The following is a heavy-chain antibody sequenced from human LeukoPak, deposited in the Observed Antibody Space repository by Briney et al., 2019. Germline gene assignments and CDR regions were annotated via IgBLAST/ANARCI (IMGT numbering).Heavy chain of an antibody. CDR3: ARGADTGSYGSLVYFDY. J-gene: IGHJ4*02. V-gene: IGHV1-18*01. Sequence: ASVKVSCKASGYTFTSYGISWVRQAPAQGLEWMGLISAYSGNTNFARRLQGRVTMTTDTSTSTAYMELRSLRSDDTAVYFCARGADTGSYGSLVYFDYWGQGTLVTVSS. CDR1: GYTFTSYG. D-gene: IGHD3-16*01. CDR2: ISAYSGNT.